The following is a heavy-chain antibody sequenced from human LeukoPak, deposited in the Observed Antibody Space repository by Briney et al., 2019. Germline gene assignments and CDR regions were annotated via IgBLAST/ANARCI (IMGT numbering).Heavy chain of an antibody. V-gene: IGHV3-48*04. CDR2: ISSSSSTI. CDR1: GFTFSSYS. J-gene: IGHJ6*04. D-gene: IGHD3-10*01. CDR3: ARDQSYYGSGSPMNV. Sequence: GRSLRLSCAASGFTFSSYSMNWVRQAPGKGLEWVSYISSSSSTIYYADSVKGRFTISRDNAKNSLYLQMNSLRAEDTAVYYCARDQSYYGSGSPMNVWGKGTTVTVSS.